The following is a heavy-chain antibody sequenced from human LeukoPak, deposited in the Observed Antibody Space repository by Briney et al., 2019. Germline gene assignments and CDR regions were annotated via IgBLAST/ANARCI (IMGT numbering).Heavy chain of an antibody. Sequence: ASVKVSCKASGYTFTGYYMHWVRQAPGQGLEWMGWINPNSGGTNYAQKFQGRVTMTRDTSISTAYMELSRLRSDDTAVYYWARAFPDYYDSSGQRAHFDYWGQGTLVTVSS. CDR1: GYTFTGYY. J-gene: IGHJ4*02. D-gene: IGHD3-22*01. V-gene: IGHV1-2*02. CDR2: INPNSGGT. CDR3: ARAFPDYYDSSGQRAHFDY.